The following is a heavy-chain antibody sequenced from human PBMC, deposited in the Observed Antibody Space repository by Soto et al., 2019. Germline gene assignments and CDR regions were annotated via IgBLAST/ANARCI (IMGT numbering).Heavy chain of an antibody. J-gene: IGHJ6*02. CDR2: IWYDGSNK. D-gene: IGHD2-15*01. CDR3: AREWGSYTNYYYYYGMDV. V-gene: IGHV3-33*01. CDR1: GFTFSSYG. Sequence: GGSLRLSCAASGFTFSSYGMHWVRQAPGKGLEWVAVIWYDGSNKYYADSVKGRFTISRDNSKNTLYLQMNSLRAEDTAVYYCAREWGSYTNYYYYYGMDVWGQGTTVTVSS.